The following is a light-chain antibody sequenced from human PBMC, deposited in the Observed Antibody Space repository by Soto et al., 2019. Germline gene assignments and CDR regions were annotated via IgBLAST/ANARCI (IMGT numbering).Light chain of an antibody. V-gene: IGKV3-20*01. J-gene: IGKJ1*01. CDR3: QQFGGSFWT. Sequence: EIVLTQSPGTLSLSPGERATLSCRASQSISNSYLAWYQQKPGQAPRLLIYGASSRATGIPDRFSGSGSGTDFTLTISRLEPEDFAVYYCQQFGGSFWTFGHGTKVDIK. CDR1: QSISNSY. CDR2: GAS.